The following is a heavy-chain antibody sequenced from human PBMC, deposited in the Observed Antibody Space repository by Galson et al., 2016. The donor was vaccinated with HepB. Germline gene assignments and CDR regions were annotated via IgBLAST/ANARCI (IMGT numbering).Heavy chain of an antibody. CDR1: GYTFSTYA. CDR2: INGGNGDT. D-gene: IGHD2-21*02. CDR3: TRDGRDCPLKSANSWYPRDN. V-gene: IGHV1-3*01. J-gene: IGHJ4*02. Sequence: SVKVSCKASGYTFSTYAIHWVRQAPGQRPEWMGWINGGNGDTKYSQKFQGRVVITRDTSASTAYMELTGLRSEDTAVYFCTRDGRDCPLKSANSWYPRDNWGQGTLVTVSS.